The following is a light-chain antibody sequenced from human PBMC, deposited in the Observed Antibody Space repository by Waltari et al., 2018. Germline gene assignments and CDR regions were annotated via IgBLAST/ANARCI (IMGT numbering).Light chain of an antibody. J-gene: IGKJ4*01. CDR3: QQSYSTLLLT. V-gene: IGKV1-39*01. CDR1: QSISTY. Sequence: DIQMTQSPSSLSASVGDSVSITCRASQSISTYLSWYQQKPGEAPKLLIFSASSLQSGVPSRFTGTGSGTDFTLTISSLQPEDSATYYCQQSYSTLLLTFGGGTKVEIK. CDR2: SAS.